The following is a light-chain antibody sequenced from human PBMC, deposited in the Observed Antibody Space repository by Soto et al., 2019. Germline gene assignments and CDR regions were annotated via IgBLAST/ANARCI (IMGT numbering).Light chain of an antibody. V-gene: IGKV2-28*01. Sequence: DIVMTQSPLSLPVTPGEPASISCRSSQSLLHSNGYNYLDWYLXKQGQSPQLXIYLGSNRASGVPDRFSGSGSGTDFTMKISRVEAEDVGVYYCMQALQTRWTFGQGTKVDIK. J-gene: IGKJ1*01. CDR3: MQALQTRWT. CDR2: LGS. CDR1: QSLLHSNGYNY.